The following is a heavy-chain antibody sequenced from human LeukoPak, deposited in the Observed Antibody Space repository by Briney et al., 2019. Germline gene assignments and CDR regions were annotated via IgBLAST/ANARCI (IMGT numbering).Heavy chain of an antibody. CDR1: GFTVITND. CDR2: LYSDGNT. V-gene: IGHV3-53*01. Sequence: GGSLRLSCAASGFTVITNDMTWVRQAPGKGLEWVSVLYSDGNTKYADSVQGRFTISRDKPKNTLYLEMNSLSPDDTAVYYCARGVEPLAANTLAYWGQGTLVTVSS. J-gene: IGHJ4*02. D-gene: IGHD1-14*01. CDR3: ARGVEPLAANTLAY.